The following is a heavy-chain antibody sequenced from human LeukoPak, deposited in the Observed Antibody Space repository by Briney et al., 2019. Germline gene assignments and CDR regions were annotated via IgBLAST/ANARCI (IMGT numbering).Heavy chain of an antibody. D-gene: IGHD6-13*01. Sequence: PGGSLRLSCAASGFTVSSYEMNWVRQAPGKGLEWVSYMSSSGSVIFYAASVKGRFTISRDNAKNSLYLQMNSLRAEDTAVYFCARATGSSWKFDYWGQGTLVTVSS. CDR1: GFTVSSYE. CDR3: ARATGSSWKFDY. CDR2: MSSSGSVI. J-gene: IGHJ4*02. V-gene: IGHV3-48*03.